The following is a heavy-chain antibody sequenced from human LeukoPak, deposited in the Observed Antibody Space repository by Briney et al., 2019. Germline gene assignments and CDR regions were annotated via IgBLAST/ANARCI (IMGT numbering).Heavy chain of an antibody. CDR3: AKDATPGNSMWDYFDY. D-gene: IGHD1-7*01. Sequence: GGSLRLSCEVFGFTFSTSAMSWVRQAPGKGLEWVSGIRASDDTTYYVDSVKGRFTVSRDNSKNTLYLQMNSLRAEDTAVYYCAKDATPGNSMWDYFDYWGQGTLVTVSS. CDR2: IRASDDTT. CDR1: GFTFSTSA. V-gene: IGHV3-23*01. J-gene: IGHJ4*02.